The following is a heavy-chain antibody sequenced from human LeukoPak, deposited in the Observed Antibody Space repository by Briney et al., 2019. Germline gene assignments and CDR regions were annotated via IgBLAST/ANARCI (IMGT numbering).Heavy chain of an antibody. CDR1: GDSVSSNSAA. V-gene: IGHV6-1*01. J-gene: IGHJ3*02. CDR3: ARDRIAVAGPNDAFDI. Sequence: SQTLSLTCAISGDSVSSNSAAWNWIRQSPSRGLEWLGRTYYRSKWYNDYAVSVKSRITINLDTSKNQFSLQLNSVAPEDTAVYYCARDRIAVAGPNDAFDIWGQGTMVTVSS. CDR2: TYYRSKWYN. D-gene: IGHD6-19*01.